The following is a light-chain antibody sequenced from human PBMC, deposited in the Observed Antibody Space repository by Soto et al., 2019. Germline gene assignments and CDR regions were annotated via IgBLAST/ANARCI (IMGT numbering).Light chain of an antibody. V-gene: IGKV2-30*01. CDR2: KVS. CDR3: MQHTHWPYT. Sequence: DAVMTQSPLSLPVTFGQPASISCRSSQSLVSSDGNTYLNWFQQRPGQSPRRLIYKVSNRDSGVPDRFSGSGSGTDFTLKIXXXXXXXXAIYYCMQHTHWPYTFGQGTKLEIK. CDR1: QSLVSSDGNTY. J-gene: IGKJ2*01.